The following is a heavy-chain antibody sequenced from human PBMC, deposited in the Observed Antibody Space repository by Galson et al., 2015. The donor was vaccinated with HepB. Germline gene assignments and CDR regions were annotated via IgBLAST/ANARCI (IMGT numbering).Heavy chain of an antibody. Sequence: PALVKPTQTLTLTCTFSGFSLSTSGVGVGWIRQPPGKALEWLALIYWDDDKRYSPSLKSRLTITRDTSKNQVVLTMTNMDPVDTATYYCAHVRMGVSDPHFNYYYYMDVWGKGTTVTVSS. CDR1: GFSLSTSGVG. CDR2: IYWDDDK. D-gene: IGHD3-3*02. J-gene: IGHJ6*03. V-gene: IGHV2-5*02. CDR3: AHVRMGVSDPHFNYYYYMDV.